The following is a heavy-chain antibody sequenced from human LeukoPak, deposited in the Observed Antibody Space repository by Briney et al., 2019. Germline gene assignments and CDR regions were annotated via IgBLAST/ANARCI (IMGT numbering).Heavy chain of an antibody. CDR3: ARLGYCSSTNCYGADY. V-gene: IGHV5-51*01. J-gene: IGHJ4*02. CDR1: GYIFTTDW. D-gene: IGHD2-2*01. Sequence: GESLKIFCKGSGYIFTTDWIGWVRQMPGKGLEWMGIIYPGDSDTTYSPSFQGQVTISVDKPMSTAYLQWSSLKASDSAMYYCARLGYCSSTNCYGADYWGQGTLVTVSS. CDR2: IYPGDSDT.